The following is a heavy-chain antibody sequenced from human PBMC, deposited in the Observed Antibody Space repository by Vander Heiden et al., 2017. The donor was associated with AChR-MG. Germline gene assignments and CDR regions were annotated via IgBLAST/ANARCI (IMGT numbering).Heavy chain of an antibody. J-gene: IGHJ4*02. Sequence: EVQLLESGGGLVQPGGSLRLSCAASGFTFSSYAMGWVRQAPGKGLEWVSAISGSGGSTYYADAVKGRFTISRDNSKNTLYLQMNSLRAEDTAVYYCATYRQQLAMEFDYWGQGTLVTVSS. CDR1: GFTFSSYA. V-gene: IGHV3-23*01. D-gene: IGHD6-13*01. CDR3: ATYRQQLAMEFDY. CDR2: ISGSGGST.